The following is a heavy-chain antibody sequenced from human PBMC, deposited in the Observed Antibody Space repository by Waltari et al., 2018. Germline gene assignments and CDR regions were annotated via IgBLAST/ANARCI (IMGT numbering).Heavy chain of an antibody. CDR1: GYTFTGYY. V-gene: IGHV1-2*06. J-gene: IGHJ4*02. D-gene: IGHD3-3*01. Sequence: QVQLVQSGAEVKKPGASVKVSCKASGYTFTGYYMHWVRQAPGQGLEWMGRINPNSGGTNYAQKFQGRVTMTRDTSISTAYMELSRLRSDDTAVYYCMIFGVVQSTLPNWFNDYWGQGTLVTVSS. CDR3: MIFGVVQSTLPNWFNDY. CDR2: INPNSGGT.